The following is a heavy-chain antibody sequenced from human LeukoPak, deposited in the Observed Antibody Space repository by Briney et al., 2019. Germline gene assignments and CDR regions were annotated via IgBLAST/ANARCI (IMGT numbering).Heavy chain of an antibody. V-gene: IGHV4-39*01. D-gene: IGHD6-19*01. CDR2: IFYSGNT. CDR3: ARVAVAGTSFDY. CDR1: AGSISSSDYY. Sequence: PSETLSLTCTVSAGSISSSDYYWGWLRQPPGTGLEWIGKIFYSGNTYYNPSLKSRITISVDTSKNQFSLKLSSVTAADTAVYYCARVAVAGTSFDYWGQGTLVTVSS. J-gene: IGHJ4*02.